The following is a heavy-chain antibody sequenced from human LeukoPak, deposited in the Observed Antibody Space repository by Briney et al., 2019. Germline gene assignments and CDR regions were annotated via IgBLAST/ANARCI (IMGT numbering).Heavy chain of an antibody. D-gene: IGHD6-13*01. Sequence: SGTLSLTCTVSGGSISSSSYYWGWIRQPPGKGLEWIGSIYYSGSTYYNPSLKSRVTISVDTSKNQFSLKLSSVTAADTAVYYCARLSRIAAAGRGYMDVWGKGTTVTVSS. CDR3: ARLSRIAAAGRGYMDV. J-gene: IGHJ6*03. CDR2: IYYSGST. V-gene: IGHV4-39*01. CDR1: GGSISSSSYY.